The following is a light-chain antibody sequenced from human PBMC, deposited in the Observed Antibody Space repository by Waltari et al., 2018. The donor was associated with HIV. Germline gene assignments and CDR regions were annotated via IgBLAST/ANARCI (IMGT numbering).Light chain of an antibody. CDR2: MSD. J-gene: IGLJ2*01. Sequence: QSVLTQPPSASGTPGQRVTISCSGSSPNIGSNYVYCYQQLPGTAPKLLIYMSDQRPSGVPDRFSESKSGTSASLAISGLRSEDEAEYYCAAWDDSLSATVFGGGTKLTVL. CDR1: SPNIGSNY. CDR3: AAWDDSLSATV. V-gene: IGLV1-47*01.